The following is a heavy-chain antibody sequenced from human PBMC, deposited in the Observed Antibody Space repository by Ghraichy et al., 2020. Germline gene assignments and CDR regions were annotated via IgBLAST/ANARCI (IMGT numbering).Heavy chain of an antibody. Sequence: ASVKVSCKASGYTFTSYDINWVRQATGQGLEWMGWMNPNSGNTGYAQKFQGRVTMTRNTSISTAYMELSSLRSEDTAVYYCARVVASYYYYGMDVWGQGTTVTVSS. CDR1: GYTFTSYD. CDR3: ARVVASYYYYGMDV. J-gene: IGHJ6*02. CDR2: MNPNSGNT. V-gene: IGHV1-8*01. D-gene: IGHD5-12*01.